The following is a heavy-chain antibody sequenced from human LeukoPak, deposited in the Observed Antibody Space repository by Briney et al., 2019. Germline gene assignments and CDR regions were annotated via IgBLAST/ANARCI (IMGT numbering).Heavy chain of an antibody. J-gene: IGHJ4*02. CDR1: GFTFTSYA. V-gene: IGHV7-4-1*02. CDR3: ARVDTCGGDCYMMLD. CDR2: INTNTGNP. Sequence: PGGSLRLSCAASGFTFTSYAMNWVRQAPGQGLEWMGWINTNTGNPTYAQGFTGRFVFSLDTSVSTAYLQISSLKAEDTAVYYCARVDTCGGDCYMMLDWGQGTLVTVSS. D-gene: IGHD2-21*02.